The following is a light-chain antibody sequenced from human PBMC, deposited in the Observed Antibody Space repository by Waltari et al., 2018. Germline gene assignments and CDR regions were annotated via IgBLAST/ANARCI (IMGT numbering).Light chain of an antibody. CDR1: QSVSRV. J-gene: IGKJ1*01. CDR2: GAS. Sequence: EIVLTQSPGTLSLSPGERATLPCRASQSVSRVLAWYQQKPGQAPRLLIYGASNRATGIPDSFSGSGSGTDFSLTISRLEPEDFAVYYCQHYVRLPVTFGQGTKVEIK. V-gene: IGKV3-20*01. CDR3: QHYVRLPVT.